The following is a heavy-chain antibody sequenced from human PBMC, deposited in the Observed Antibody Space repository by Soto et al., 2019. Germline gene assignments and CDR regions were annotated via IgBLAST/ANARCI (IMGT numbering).Heavy chain of an antibody. J-gene: IGHJ4*02. CDR3: AKDRYTAMASDY. Sequence: WSLRISWAASGFTFSSYAMSWVGQAPGKGLEWVSAISGSGGSTYYADSVKGRFTISRDNSKNTLYLQMNSLRAEDTAVYYCAKDRYTAMASDYWGQGTLVTVSS. CDR2: ISGSGGST. V-gene: IGHV3-23*01. CDR1: GFTFSSYA. D-gene: IGHD5-18*01.